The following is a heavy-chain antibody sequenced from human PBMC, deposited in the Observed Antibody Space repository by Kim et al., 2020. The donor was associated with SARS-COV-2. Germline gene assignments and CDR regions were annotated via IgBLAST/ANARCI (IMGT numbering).Heavy chain of an antibody. V-gene: IGHV4-39*01. J-gene: IGHJ6*02. Sequence: SETLSLTCSVSGGSISISGYYWGWIRQPPGKGLQWIGAVYHSGDTYYNPSLKSQVTISVDTSKNQFSLKLSSVTAADTAVYYCARQRKWNPVAYYYYGMDVWGQGTTVTVSS. D-gene: IGHD1-20*01. CDR3: ARQRKWNPVAYYYYGMDV. CDR2: VYHSGDT. CDR1: GGSISISGYY.